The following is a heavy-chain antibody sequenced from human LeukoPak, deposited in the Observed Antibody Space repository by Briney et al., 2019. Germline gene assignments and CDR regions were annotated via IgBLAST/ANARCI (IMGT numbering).Heavy chain of an antibody. CDR3: VASAYSSSWMDDY. J-gene: IGHJ4*02. Sequence: SETLSLTCTVSGASISSGGYYWSWIRQHPGGGLEWIGYIYYSGSTYYNPSLKSRVTISVDTSKNQFSLKLSSVTAADTAVYYCVASAYSSSWMDDYWGQGTLVTVSS. CDR1: GASISSGGYY. CDR2: IYYSGST. D-gene: IGHD6-13*01. V-gene: IGHV4-31*02.